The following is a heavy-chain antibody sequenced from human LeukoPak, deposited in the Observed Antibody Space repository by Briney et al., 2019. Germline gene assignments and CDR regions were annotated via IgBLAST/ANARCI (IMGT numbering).Heavy chain of an antibody. CDR3: ARHPASLHWFDT. Sequence: PSETLSLTCTVSGGSISSSSYYWDWFRQAPGKGLEWIGNINHRGITYYTASLKSRVTMSVDTSKNQFSLKLTSLTAADTAVYYCARHPASLHWFDTWGQGTLVTVSS. CDR2: INHRGIT. CDR1: GGSISSSSYY. V-gene: IGHV4-39*01. D-gene: IGHD2-21*01. J-gene: IGHJ5*02.